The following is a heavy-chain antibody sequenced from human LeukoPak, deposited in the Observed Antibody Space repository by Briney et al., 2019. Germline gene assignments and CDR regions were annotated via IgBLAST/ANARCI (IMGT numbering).Heavy chain of an antibody. Sequence: PSGTLSLTCAIYGGSFSGSYWTWIRQPPGKGLEWIGEINHSGSTNYNPSLKSRVTISVDTSKNQFSLKLSSVTAADTAVYYCARGGYSYGFYYYDSSGSPLGYWGQGTLVTVSS. V-gene: IGHV4-34*01. CDR3: ARGGYSYGFYYYDSSGSPLGY. CDR2: INHSGST. D-gene: IGHD3-22*01. J-gene: IGHJ4*02. CDR1: GGSFSGSY.